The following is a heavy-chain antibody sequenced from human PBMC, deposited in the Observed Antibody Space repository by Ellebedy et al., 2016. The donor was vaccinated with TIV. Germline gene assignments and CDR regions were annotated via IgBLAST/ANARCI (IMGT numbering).Heavy chain of an antibody. V-gene: IGHV3-33*01. D-gene: IGHD3-10*01. Sequence: PGGSLRLSCVASGFTFSRNGMHWVRQAPGKGLEWLPVTWYDGSNKFYAESVKGRFNISRDNSKNTLYLQMNRLRAEDTAVYYCARDWGGYGSGIMDVWGQGTTVTVSS. CDR1: GFTFSRNG. CDR3: ARDWGGYGSGIMDV. CDR2: TWYDGSNK. J-gene: IGHJ6*02.